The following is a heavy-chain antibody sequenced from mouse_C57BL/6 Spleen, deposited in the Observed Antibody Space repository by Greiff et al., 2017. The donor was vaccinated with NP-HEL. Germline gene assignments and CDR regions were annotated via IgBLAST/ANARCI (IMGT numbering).Heavy chain of an antibody. V-gene: IGHV1-42*01. CDR2: INPSTGGT. CDR3: ARGPIPGYFDV. J-gene: IGHJ1*03. Sequence: EVQLQQSGPELVKPGASVKISCKASGYSFTGYYMNWVKQSPEKSLEWIGEINPSTGGTTYNQKFKAKATLTVDKSSSTAYMQLKSLTSEDSAVYYCARGPIPGYFDVWGTGTTVTVSS. CDR1: GYSFTGYY.